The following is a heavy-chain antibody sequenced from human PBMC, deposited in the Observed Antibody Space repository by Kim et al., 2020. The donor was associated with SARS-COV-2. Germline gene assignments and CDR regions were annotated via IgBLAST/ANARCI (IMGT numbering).Heavy chain of an antibody. J-gene: IGHJ6*02. V-gene: IGHV3-9*01. D-gene: IGHD2-15*01. CDR1: GFTFGDYA. CDR3: AKDGDVGVNCSGGSCYSDYYYYGMDV. Sequence: GGSLRLSCAASGFTFGDYAMHWVRQAPGKGLEWVSGISWNSGSIGYADSVKRRFTISRDNAKNSLYLQMNSLRAEDTALYYWAKDGDVGVNCSGGSCYSDYYYYGMDVWGQGTTVTVSS. CDR2: ISWNSGSI.